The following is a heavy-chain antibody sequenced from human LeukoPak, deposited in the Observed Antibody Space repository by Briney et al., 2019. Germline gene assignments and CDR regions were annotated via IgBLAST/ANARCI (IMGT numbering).Heavy chain of an antibody. CDR2: ISYDGSNK. D-gene: IGHD5-12*01. V-gene: IGHV3-30*04. Sequence: PGGSLRLSCAASGFTFSSYAMHWVRQAPGKGLEWVAVISYDGSNKYYADSVKGRFTISRDNSKNTLYLQMNSLRAEDTAVYYCARDWLGIWGQGTMVTVSS. CDR3: ARDWLGI. J-gene: IGHJ3*02. CDR1: GFTFSSYA.